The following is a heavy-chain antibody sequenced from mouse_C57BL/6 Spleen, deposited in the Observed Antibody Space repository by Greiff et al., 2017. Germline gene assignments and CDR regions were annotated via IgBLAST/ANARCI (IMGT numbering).Heavy chain of an antibody. V-gene: IGHV5-17*01. D-gene: IGHD3-3*01. J-gene: IGHJ1*03. CDR2: ISSGSSTI. CDR3: ARGLGGWYFEV. CDR1: GFTFSDYG. Sequence: EVMLVESGGGLVKPGGSLKLSCAASGFTFSDYGMHWVRQAPEKGLEWVAYISSGSSTIYYADTVKGRFTISRDNAKNTLFLQMTSLRSEDTAMYYCARGLGGWYFEVWGTGTTVTVAS.